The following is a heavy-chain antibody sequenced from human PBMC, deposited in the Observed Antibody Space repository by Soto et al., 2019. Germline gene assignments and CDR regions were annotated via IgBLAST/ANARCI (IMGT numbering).Heavy chain of an antibody. V-gene: IGHV1-18*01. Sequence: GASVKVSCKASGYTFTSYGISWVRQAPGQGLEWMGWISAYNGNTNYAQKLQGRVTMTTDTSTSTAYMELRSLRSDDTAVYYCARDQRVIAAAGPFDYWGQGTLVTVSS. D-gene: IGHD6-13*01. J-gene: IGHJ4*02. CDR1: GYTFTSYG. CDR3: ARDQRVIAAAGPFDY. CDR2: ISAYNGNT.